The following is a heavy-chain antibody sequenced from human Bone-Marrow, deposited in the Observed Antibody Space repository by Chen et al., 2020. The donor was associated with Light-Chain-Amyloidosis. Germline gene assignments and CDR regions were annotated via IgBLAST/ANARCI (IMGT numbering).Heavy chain of an antibody. CDR3: ATDVDVGDYYETGFNY. J-gene: IGHJ4*02. CDR2: FDPEEEEM. V-gene: IGHV1-24*01. Sequence: QVQLVQSGAEVKRPGASVKVSCKVSGDSLTDLAIHWVRQAPGKGLEWVGGFDPEEEEMRYGQKFQGRVRMIEDTSTETAYMELTSLTSEDKAIYYCATDVDVGDYYETGFNYWGQGTLVTVSS. CDR1: GDSLTDLA. D-gene: IGHD3-22*01.